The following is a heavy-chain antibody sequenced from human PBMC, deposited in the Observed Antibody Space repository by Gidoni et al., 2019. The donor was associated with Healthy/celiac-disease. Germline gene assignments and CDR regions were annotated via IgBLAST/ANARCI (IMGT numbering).Heavy chain of an antibody. J-gene: IGHJ6*02. CDR2: IDPSDSYT. CDR3: AITRGDYPRRDYYGMDV. D-gene: IGHD4-17*01. Sequence: EVQLVQSGAEVKKPGESLRISCKGSGYSFTRHWISWVRPMPGKGLEWMGRIDPSDSYTNYSPSFQGHVTISADKSISTAYLQWSSLKASDTAMYYCAITRGDYPRRDYYGMDVWGQGTTVTVSS. V-gene: IGHV5-10-1*03. CDR1: GYSFTRHW.